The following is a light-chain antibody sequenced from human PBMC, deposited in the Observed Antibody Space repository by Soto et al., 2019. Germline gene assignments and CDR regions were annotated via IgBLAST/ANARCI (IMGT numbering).Light chain of an antibody. CDR1: QSVSNN. V-gene: IGKV3-15*01. Sequence: EIVMTQSPVTLSVSPGERVTLSCRASQSVSNNLAWYQQKSGQAPRLLIYAASTRVTGIPARFSGSGSGTEFTLTISSLQSEDLAIYYCQQYNNWPPVTFGQGTRLDIK. J-gene: IGKJ5*01. CDR2: AAS. CDR3: QQYNNWPPVT.